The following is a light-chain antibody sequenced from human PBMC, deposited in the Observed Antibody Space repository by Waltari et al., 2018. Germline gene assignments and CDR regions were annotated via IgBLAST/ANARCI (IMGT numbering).Light chain of an antibody. V-gene: IGKV3-15*01. CDR3: QQYHESPPIT. J-gene: IGKJ3*01. CDR2: GAS. Sequence: EIVMTQSQATLSVSPGERATLYCRASQSISSQLAWYQQKPGQAPRLLIYGASTRATGIPARFSGSGSGTEFTLTISSLQSEDFAVYFCQQYHESPPITFGPGTKVDIK. CDR1: QSISSQ.